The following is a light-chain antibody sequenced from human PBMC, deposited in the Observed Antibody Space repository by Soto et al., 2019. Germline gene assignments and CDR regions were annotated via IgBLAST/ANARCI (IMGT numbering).Light chain of an antibody. CDR2: GAF. Sequence: EIVLTHSPGTLSVSPGERVTLSCRASQSVSSNLAWYQQKPGQAPSLLIYGAFTRATGIPARFSGTGSGTEFTLTISSLQSEDFALYYCQQYNDWPLTFGQGTKVDIK. CDR1: QSVSSN. J-gene: IGKJ1*01. V-gene: IGKV3-15*01. CDR3: QQYNDWPLT.